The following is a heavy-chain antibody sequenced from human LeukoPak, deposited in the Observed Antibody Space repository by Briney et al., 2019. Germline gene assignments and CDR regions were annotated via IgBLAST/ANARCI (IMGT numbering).Heavy chain of an antibody. CDR1: GFTFSSYA. CDR2: IGGSGDNT. Sequence: GGSLRLSCAASGFTFSSYAMSWVRQAPGKGLEWVSTIGGSGDNTYYADSVKGRFTTPRDNSKNTLYLRMNSLRAEDTAVYYCAKSINYWFDSWGQGTLVTVSS. D-gene: IGHD1-1*01. V-gene: IGHV3-23*01. J-gene: IGHJ5*01. CDR3: AKSINYWFDS.